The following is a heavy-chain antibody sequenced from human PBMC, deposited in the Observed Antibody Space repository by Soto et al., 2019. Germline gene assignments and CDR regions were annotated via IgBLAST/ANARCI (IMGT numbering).Heavy chain of an antibody. CDR3: ARGGTYYYGSGILDP. V-gene: IGHV1-3*01. J-gene: IGHJ5*02. Sequence: ASVKVSCKASGYTFTSYGISWVRQAPGQGLEWMGWINAGNGNTKYSQKFQGRVTITRDTSASTAYMELSSLRSEDTAVYYCARGGTYYYGSGILDPWGQGTLVTVSS. CDR2: INAGNGNT. CDR1: GYTFTSYG. D-gene: IGHD3-10*01.